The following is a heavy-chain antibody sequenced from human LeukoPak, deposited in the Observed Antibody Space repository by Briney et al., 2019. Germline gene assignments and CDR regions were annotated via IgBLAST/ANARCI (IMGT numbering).Heavy chain of an antibody. J-gene: IGHJ4*02. CDR3: ARHYFTHWLLYSASEYYFDY. D-gene: IGHD3-9*01. CDR1: GYSISSGYY. Sequence: SETLSLTCAVSGYSISSGYYWGWIQQPPGKGLEWIGSIYHSGSTYYNPFLKSRVTISVDTSKNQFSLKLSSVTAADTAVYYCARHYFTHWLLYSASEYYFDYWGQGILVTVSS. V-gene: IGHV4-38-2*01. CDR2: IYHSGST.